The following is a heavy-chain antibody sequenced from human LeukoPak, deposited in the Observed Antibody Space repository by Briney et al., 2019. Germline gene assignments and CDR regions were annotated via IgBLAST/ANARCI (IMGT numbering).Heavy chain of an antibody. J-gene: IGHJ4*02. CDR3: AKGPALAAAGYFDY. D-gene: IGHD6-13*01. CDR2: IKQDGSEK. CDR1: GFTFSSYW. Sequence: PGGSLRLSCAASGFTFSSYWMSWVRQAPGKGLEWVANIKQDGSEKYYVDSVKGRFTISRDNSKNTLYLQMNSLRAEDTAVYYCAKGPALAAAGYFDYWGQGTLVTVSS. V-gene: IGHV3-7*01.